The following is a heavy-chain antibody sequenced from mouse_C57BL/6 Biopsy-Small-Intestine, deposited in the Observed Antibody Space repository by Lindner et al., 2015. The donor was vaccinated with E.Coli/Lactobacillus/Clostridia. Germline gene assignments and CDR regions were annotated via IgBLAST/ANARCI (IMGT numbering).Heavy chain of an antibody. D-gene: IGHD3-2*02. Sequence: SVKVSCKASGYTFTGYGISWVRQAPGQGLEWMGWISAYTGKTKSAQKVQGRVTMTTDTSTSTAYMELRSLRSDDTAVYYCARDIRSSSHPETDYWGQGTLVTVSS. V-gene: IGHV1-84*02. CDR3: ARDIRSSSHPETDY. CDR2: ISAYTGKT. J-gene: IGHJ4*01. CDR1: GYTFTGYG.